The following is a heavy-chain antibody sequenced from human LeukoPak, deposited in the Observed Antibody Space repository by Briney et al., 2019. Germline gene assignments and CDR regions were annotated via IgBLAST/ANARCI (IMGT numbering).Heavy chain of an antibody. D-gene: IGHD6-19*01. V-gene: IGHV3-21*04. Sequence: GGSLRLSCAASGFTFSSYSMNWVRQAPGKGLEWVSSISSNSNIYYADSVKGRFTISRDNSKNTLYLQMNSLRAEDTAVYYCAKDSSSGWFRVAWYFDLWGRGTLVTVSS. J-gene: IGHJ2*01. CDR1: GFTFSSYS. CDR2: ISSNSNI. CDR3: AKDSSSGWFRVAWYFDL.